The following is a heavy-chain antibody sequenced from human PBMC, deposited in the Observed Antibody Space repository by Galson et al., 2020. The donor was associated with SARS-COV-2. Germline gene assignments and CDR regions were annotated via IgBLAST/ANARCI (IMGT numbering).Heavy chain of an antibody. V-gene: IGHV1-8*01. J-gene: IGHJ5*02. CDR1: GYTFTSYD. CDR2: MNPNSGNT. D-gene: IGHD2-2*01. CDR3: ARGSKSKIIIVVVPATKGYWFDP. Sequence: ASVKVSCKASGYTFTSYDINWVRQATGQGLEWMGWMNPNSGNTGYAQKFQGRVTMTRNTSISTAYMELSSLRSEDTAVYYCARGSKSKIIIVVVPATKGYWFDPWGQGTLVTVSS.